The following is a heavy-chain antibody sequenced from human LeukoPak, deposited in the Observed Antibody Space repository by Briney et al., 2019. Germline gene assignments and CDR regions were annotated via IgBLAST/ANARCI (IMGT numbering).Heavy chain of an antibody. D-gene: IGHD2/OR15-2a*01. CDR3: ARHGSTSSDDYFQH. CDR2: IYHSGST. CDR1: GDSISSDNHY. J-gene: IGHJ1*01. Sequence: SETLSLTCTVSGDSISSDNHYWNWIRQPPGKDLEWIGYIYHSGSTDYSPSLKSRVTMSVDTSMNQFSLKMSSVTAADTAVYYCARHGSTSSDDYFQHWGQGTLVTVSS. V-gene: IGHV4-30-2*01.